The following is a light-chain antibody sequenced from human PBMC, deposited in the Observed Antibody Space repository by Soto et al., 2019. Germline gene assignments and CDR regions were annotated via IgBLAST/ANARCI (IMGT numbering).Light chain of an antibody. CDR1: QSVSSSY. Sequence: EIVLTQSPGTLSLSLGERATLSCRASQSVSSSYLAWYQQKPGQAPRLLIYGVSSRATGVPDRFSGSGSGTDFTLTISRLEPEDFAVYYCQQYIIPTTFGQGTRLEIK. CDR3: QQYIIPTT. J-gene: IGKJ5*01. CDR2: GVS. V-gene: IGKV3-20*01.